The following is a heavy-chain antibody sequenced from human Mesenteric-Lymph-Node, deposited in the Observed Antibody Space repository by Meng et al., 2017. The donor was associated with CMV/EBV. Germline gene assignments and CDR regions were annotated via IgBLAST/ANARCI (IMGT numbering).Heavy chain of an antibody. Sequence: GESLKISCAASGFTFDNFAMSWVRQAPGKGLEWVFAITGSGGSTYYADSVKGRFTISRDNSKNTLYLQMNSLRAEDTAVYYCARVNGGGTAAVYYFDYWGQGTLVTVSS. CDR1: GFTFDNFA. CDR2: ITGSGGST. V-gene: IGHV3-23*01. CDR3: ARVNGGGTAAVYYFDY. D-gene: IGHD6-13*01. J-gene: IGHJ4*02.